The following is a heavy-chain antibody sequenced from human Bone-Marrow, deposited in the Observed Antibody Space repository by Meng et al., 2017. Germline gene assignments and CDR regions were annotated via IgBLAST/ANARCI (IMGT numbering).Heavy chain of an antibody. D-gene: IGHD3-22*01. Sequence: GGSLRLSCAASGFTFSSYAMHWVRQAPGKGLEWVAVISYDGSNKYYADSVKGRFTISRDNSKNTLYLQMNSLRAEDTAVYYCAREEVIVVVIDYWGQGTLVTVSS. CDR1: GFTFSSYA. CDR3: AREEVIVVVIDY. V-gene: IGHV3-30*04. CDR2: ISYDGSNK. J-gene: IGHJ4*02.